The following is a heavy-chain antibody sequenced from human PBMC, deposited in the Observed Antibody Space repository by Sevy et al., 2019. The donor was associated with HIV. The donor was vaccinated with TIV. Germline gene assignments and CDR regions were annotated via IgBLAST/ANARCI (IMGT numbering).Heavy chain of an antibody. Sequence: GALRLSCAASGFTFSSAWMSWVRLAPGKGLEWVGRIKSKTDGGTIDYAAPVKGRFTISREDSKNTLYLQMNSPKTEDTAVYYCITDPGYRGYDEEVINYYYYGMDVWGQGTTVTVSS. CDR1: GFTFSSAW. CDR3: ITDPGYRGYDEEVINYYYYGMDV. V-gene: IGHV3-15*01. CDR2: IKSKTDGGTI. D-gene: IGHD5-12*01. J-gene: IGHJ6*02.